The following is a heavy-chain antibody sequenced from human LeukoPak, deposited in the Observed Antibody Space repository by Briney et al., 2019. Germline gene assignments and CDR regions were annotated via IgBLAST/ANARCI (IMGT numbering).Heavy chain of an antibody. CDR3: SLSKRTSDGSAVDY. CDR2: IIPGLHIT. CDR1: GGTFNTYD. D-gene: IGHD5-24*01. V-gene: IGHV1-69*04. Sequence: GASVKVSCKASGGTFNTYDINWVRQAPGQGLEWMGRIIPGLHITNYAQRFHGRVTISADKSTSTTYLELNNLGSEDTAVYFCSLSKRTSDGSAVDYWGPGTLAAVSS. J-gene: IGHJ4*02.